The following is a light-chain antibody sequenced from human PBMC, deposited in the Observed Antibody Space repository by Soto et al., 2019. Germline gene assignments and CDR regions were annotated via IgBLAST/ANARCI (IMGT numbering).Light chain of an antibody. V-gene: IGKV3-20*01. CDR1: QSVSSSY. CDR3: QQYGSSEGLT. J-gene: IGKJ4*01. Sequence: EIVLTQSPGTLSLSPGERATLSCRAIQSVSSSYLAWYQQKPGQAPRLLIYGPSSRATGIPDRFSGSGSGTDFTLTISRLEPEDFAVYYCQQYGSSEGLTFGGGTKVDIK. CDR2: GPS.